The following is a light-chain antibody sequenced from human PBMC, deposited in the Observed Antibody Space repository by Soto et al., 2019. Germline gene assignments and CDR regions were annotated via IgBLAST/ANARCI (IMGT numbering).Light chain of an antibody. CDR1: QSISSW. V-gene: IGKV1-5*01. J-gene: IGKJ5*01. CDR3: QHYTGSSIT. Sequence: DIQMTQSPSTLSASVGDRVTITCRASQSISSWLAWYQQKPGKAPKLLIYDASSLESGVPSRFSGSGSGTEFTLTISSLQPSDFATYYCQHYTGSSITFGQGTRLEIK. CDR2: DAS.